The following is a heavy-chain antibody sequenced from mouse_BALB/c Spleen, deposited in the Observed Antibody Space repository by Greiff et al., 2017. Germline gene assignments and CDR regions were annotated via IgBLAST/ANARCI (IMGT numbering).Heavy chain of an antibody. Sequence: QVQLQQPGAELVRPGASVKLSCKASGYTFTSYWINWVKQRPGQGLEWIGNIYPSDSYTNYNQKFKDKATLTVDKSSSTAYMQLSSPTSEDSAVYYCTRKKDYDYAFDYWGQGTTLTVSS. J-gene: IGHJ2*01. V-gene: IGHV1-69*02. CDR1: GYTFTSYW. CDR3: TRKKDYDYAFDY. CDR2: IYPSDSYT. D-gene: IGHD2-4*01.